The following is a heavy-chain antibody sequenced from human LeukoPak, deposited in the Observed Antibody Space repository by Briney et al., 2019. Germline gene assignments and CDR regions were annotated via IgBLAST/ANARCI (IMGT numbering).Heavy chain of an antibody. D-gene: IGHD5-18*01. J-gene: IGHJ4*02. CDR3: ASPRTSYRYTFDY. CDR1: VASINNYY. V-gene: IGHV4-4*09. CDR2: ISTSGST. Sequence: SETLSLTCAVSVASINNYYWSWIRQAPGKGLEWIGYISTSGSTNYNPSLKSRVSISLDTSNNRFSLSLNFVTAADTAVYLCASPRTSYRYTFDYWGPGALVTVSS.